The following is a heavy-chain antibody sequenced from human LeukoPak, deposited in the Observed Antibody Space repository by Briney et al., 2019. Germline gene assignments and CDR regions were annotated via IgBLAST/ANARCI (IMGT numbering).Heavy chain of an antibody. Sequence: GSLRLSCAASGFTFSDYYMSWIRQPPGKGLEWIGEINHSGSTNYNPSLKSRVTISVDTSKNQFSLKLSSVTAADTAVYYCARGYSYGRQGPHYWGQGTLVTVSS. CDR1: GFTFSDYY. CDR3: ARGYSYGRQGPHY. CDR2: INHSGST. J-gene: IGHJ4*02. D-gene: IGHD5-18*01. V-gene: IGHV4-34*01.